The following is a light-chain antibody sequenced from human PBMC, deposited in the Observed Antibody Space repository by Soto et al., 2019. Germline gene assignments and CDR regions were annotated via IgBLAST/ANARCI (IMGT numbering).Light chain of an antibody. V-gene: IGKV3-20*01. CDR3: QQYGSSPRT. Sequence: EIGMTQSPATLSVSPGERASLSCRASQSISSSHLAWYQQKPGQGPRLLIYGASSRATGIPDRFSGSGSGTDFTLTISRLEPEDFAVYYCQQYGSSPRTFGQGTKVDIK. J-gene: IGKJ1*01. CDR2: GAS. CDR1: QSISSSH.